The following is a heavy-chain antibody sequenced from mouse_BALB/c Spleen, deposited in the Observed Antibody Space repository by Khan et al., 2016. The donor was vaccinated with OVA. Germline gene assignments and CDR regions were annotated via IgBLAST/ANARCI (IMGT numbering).Heavy chain of an antibody. V-gene: IGHV3-1*02. CDR3: VRDGNYMDY. CDR2: IYHSGSI. Sequence: EVQLQESGPDLVKPSQSLSLTCTVTGYSITSGYSWHWIRQFPGNKLEWMGYIYHSGSIKYNPSLKSRFSITRDTSMNLFFLQLNSVTTEDTATYYCVRDGNYMDYWGQGTSVTVSS. J-gene: IGHJ4*01. D-gene: IGHD2-1*01. CDR1: GYSITSGYS.